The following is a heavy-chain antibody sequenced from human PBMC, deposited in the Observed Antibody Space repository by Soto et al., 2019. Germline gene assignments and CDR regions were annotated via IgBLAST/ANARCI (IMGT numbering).Heavy chain of an antibody. V-gene: IGHV1-3*04. J-gene: IGHJ6*03. Sequence: QVQLVQSGSEVKKPGASVKVSCKASGYIFTSHAIHWVRQAPGQRFEWMGWINTGNGDTKSSQKFQGRVTISGDTSASTAYMALSCLTAAHAAEDYWARDGRDTEDLGVVPIHVKDHGAYETVGSAYYMDVWGRGSTVSVSS. CDR3: ARDGRDTEDLGVVPIHVKDHGAYETVGSAYYMDV. CDR1: GYIFTSHA. D-gene: IGHD2-2*01. CDR2: INTGNGDT.